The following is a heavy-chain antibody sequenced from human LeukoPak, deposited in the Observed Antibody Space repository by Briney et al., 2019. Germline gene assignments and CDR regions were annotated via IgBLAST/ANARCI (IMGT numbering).Heavy chain of an antibody. V-gene: IGHV1-46*01. J-gene: IGHJ3*02. CDR3: ARDLVVVTGLRTRGSFDI. Sequence: ASVKVSCKASGYNFTSYYMHWVRQAPGQGLEWMGMINPSGGTTSYAQKFQGRVTVTRDTSTSTVYMELSSLRSEDTAVYYCARDLVVVTGLRTRGSFDIWGQGTMVTVSS. CDR2: INPSGGTT. D-gene: IGHD2-21*02. CDR1: GYNFTSYY.